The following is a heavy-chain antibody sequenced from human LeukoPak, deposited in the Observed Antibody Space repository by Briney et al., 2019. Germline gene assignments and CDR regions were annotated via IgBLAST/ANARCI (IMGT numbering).Heavy chain of an antibody. V-gene: IGHV3-74*01. CDR1: GFTFSRYW. CDR3: TRGSDHFDY. CDR2: ITSDGSST. D-gene: IGHD3-3*01. Sequence: GGSLRLSCAASGFTFSRYWMHWVRQVPGKGLVWVSLITSDGSSTSYADSVKGRFTISRDNAKNTLYLQMNGLRADDTAIYFCTRGSDHFDYWGQGTLVTVSS. J-gene: IGHJ4*02.